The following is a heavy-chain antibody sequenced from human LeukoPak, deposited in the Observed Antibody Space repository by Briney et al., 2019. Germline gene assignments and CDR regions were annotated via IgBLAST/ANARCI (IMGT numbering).Heavy chain of an antibody. CDR2: MNPNSGNT. D-gene: IGHD2-2*01. CDR1: GYTFTTYD. V-gene: IGHV1-8*01. CDR3: ASVICSSTSCYDY. J-gene: IGHJ4*02. Sequence: ASVKVSCKASGYTFTTYDINWVRQATGQGLEWMGWMNPNSGNTGYAQKFQGRVTMTRNPSISTAYMELSSLRSEDTAVYYCASVICSSTSCYDYWGQGTLVTVSS.